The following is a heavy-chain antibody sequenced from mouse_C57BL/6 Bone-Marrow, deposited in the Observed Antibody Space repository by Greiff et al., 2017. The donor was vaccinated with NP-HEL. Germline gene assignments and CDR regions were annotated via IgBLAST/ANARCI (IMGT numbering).Heavy chain of an antibody. J-gene: IGHJ3*01. V-gene: IGHV5-6*01. CDR1: GFTFSSYG. CDR3: ARQRVWLRLEAWFAY. D-gene: IGHD2-2*01. Sequence: EVQLQQSGGDLVKPGGSLKLSCAASGFTFSSYGMSWVRQTPEQMLEWVATISSGGSYTYYPDNVKGRFTISRDNAKNTLYLQMSRLKSEDTAMYYCARQRVWLRLEAWFAYWGQGTLVTVSA. CDR2: ISSGGSYT.